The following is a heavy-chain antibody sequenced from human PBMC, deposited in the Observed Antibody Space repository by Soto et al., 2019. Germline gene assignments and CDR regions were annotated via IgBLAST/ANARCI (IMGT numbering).Heavy chain of an antibody. CDR2: FDPEDGET. CDR3: ATSSITMIVVVTQGSFDY. CDR1: GYTLTELS. J-gene: IGHJ4*02. D-gene: IGHD3-22*01. V-gene: IGHV1-24*01. Sequence: ASVKVSCKVSGYTLTELSMHWVRQAPGKGLEWMGGFDPEDGETIYAQKFQGRVTMTEDTSTDTAYMELSSLRSEDTAVYYCATSSITMIVVVTQGSFDYWGQGIRVTVSS.